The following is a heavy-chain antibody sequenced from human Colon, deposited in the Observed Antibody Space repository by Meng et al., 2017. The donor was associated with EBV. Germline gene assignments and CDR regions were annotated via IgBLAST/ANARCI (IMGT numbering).Heavy chain of an antibody. J-gene: IGHJ5*02. D-gene: IGHD1-14*01. CDR3: ARAEYYNWFDP. V-gene: IGHV4-30-4*01. CDR2: IYYSGNT. CDR1: GGSMSSGDYF. Sequence: VQLQESGPGLVKPSQTLSLTCTLSGGSMSSGDYFWNWIRQPPGKGLEWIGYIYYSGNTYYNPSLKSRVTISIDTSKNQFSLKLSSVTAADTAVYYCARAEYYNWFDPWGQGTLVTVSS.